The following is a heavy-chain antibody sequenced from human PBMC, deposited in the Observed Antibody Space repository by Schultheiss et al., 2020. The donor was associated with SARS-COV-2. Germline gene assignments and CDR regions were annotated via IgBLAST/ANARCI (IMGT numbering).Heavy chain of an antibody. CDR3: ARFTRGSSFVGDSYYFDS. V-gene: IGHV4-59*04. CDR1: GGSISSYY. CDR2: IYYTGLT. D-gene: IGHD6-6*01. J-gene: IGHJ4*02. Sequence: SETLSLTCTVSGGSISSYYWSWIRQPPGKGLEWIGNIYYTGLTYYNPSLESRVTISVDTSKNQFSLKVSSVTAADTAVYYCARFTRGSSFVGDSYYFDSWGQGTLVTVSS.